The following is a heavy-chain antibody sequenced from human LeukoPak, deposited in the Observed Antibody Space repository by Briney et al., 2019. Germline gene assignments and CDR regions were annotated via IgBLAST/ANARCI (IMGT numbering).Heavy chain of an antibody. V-gene: IGHV3-48*03. J-gene: IGHJ6*03. CDR3: ARNYYYYMDG. CDR2: ITSDSRTI. CDR1: GFTFSNSE. Sequence: GGSLRLSCAASGFTFSNSEMKWVRQAPGKGLEWVSSITSDSRTIYYADSVKGRFTISRDNAKNSLYLQMNSLRAEDTAVYSCARNYYYYMDGWGKGTTVIVSS.